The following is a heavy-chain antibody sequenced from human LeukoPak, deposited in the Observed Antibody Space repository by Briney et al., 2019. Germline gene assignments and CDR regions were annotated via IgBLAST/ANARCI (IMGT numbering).Heavy chain of an antibody. CDR3: ARYIRFVEWSTTPLYYYYMDV. CDR1: GYTFTSYD. V-gene: IGHV1-8*01. D-gene: IGHD3-3*01. Sequence: ASVKVSCKASGYTFTSYDINWVRQATGQGLEWMGCTNPNSGNTGYAQKFQGRVTMTRNTSISTAYMELSSLRSEDTAVYYCARYIRFVEWSTTPLYYYYMDVWGKGTTVTVSS. J-gene: IGHJ6*03. CDR2: TNPNSGNT.